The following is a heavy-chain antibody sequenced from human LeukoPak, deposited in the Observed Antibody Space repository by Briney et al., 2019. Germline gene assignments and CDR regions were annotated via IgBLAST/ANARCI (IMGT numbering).Heavy chain of an antibody. CDR3: ARVSIAAAEGDFYFDY. V-gene: IGHV3-66*01. CDR1: GFTVSSNY. J-gene: IGHJ4*02. CDR2: IYSGGST. Sequence: GGSLRLSCAASGFTVSSNYMSWVRQAPGKGLEWVSVIYSGGSTYYADSVKGRFTISRDNSKNTLYLQMNSLRAEDTAVYYCARVSIAAAEGDFYFDYWGQGTLVTVSP. D-gene: IGHD6-13*01.